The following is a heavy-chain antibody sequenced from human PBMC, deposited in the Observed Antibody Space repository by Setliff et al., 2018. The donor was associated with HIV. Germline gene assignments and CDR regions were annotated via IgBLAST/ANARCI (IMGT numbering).Heavy chain of an antibody. D-gene: IGHD1-26*01. CDR3: ARDFWGGSYSSDY. CDR2: IYSGGST. J-gene: IGHJ4*02. CDR1: GFTVSSNY. V-gene: IGHV3-66*01. Sequence: LRLSCAASGFTVSSNYMTWVRQAPGKGLEWVSVIYSGGSTYYADSVKGRFTISRDNSKNTLYLQMNSLRAEDTAVYYCARDFWGGSYSSDYWGQGTLVTVSS.